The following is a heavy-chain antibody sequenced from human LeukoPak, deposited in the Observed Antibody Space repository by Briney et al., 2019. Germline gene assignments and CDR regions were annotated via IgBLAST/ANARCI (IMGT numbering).Heavy chain of an antibody. CDR2: ISAYNGNT. CDR1: GYTFTSYG. Sequence: ASVKVSCKASGYTFTSYGISWVRQAPGQGLEWMGWISAYNGNTNYAQKLQGRVTMTTDTSTSTAYMELRSLRSDDTAVYYCARGLRDMVSTTYYFDYWGQGTLVTVSS. D-gene: IGHD5-18*01. CDR3: ARGLRDMVSTTYYFDY. V-gene: IGHV1-18*01. J-gene: IGHJ4*02.